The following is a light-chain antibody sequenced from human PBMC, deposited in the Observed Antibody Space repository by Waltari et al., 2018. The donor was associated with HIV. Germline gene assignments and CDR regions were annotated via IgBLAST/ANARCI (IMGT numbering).Light chain of an antibody. CDR3: RAWDSSTVV. Sequence: SYELTQPPSVSVSPGQTASITCSGDKLGDKYACWYQQKPGQSPVLLIYADSRRPSGIPWRFSCSKSGNTATLTIRGTQAMDEADYYCRAWDSSTVVFGGGTKLTVL. V-gene: IGLV3-1*01. CDR2: ADS. CDR1: KLGDKY. J-gene: IGLJ2*01.